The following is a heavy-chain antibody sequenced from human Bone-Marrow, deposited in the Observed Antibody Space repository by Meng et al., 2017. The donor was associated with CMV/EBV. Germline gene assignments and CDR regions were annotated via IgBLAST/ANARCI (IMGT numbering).Heavy chain of an antibody. D-gene: IGHD2-2*02. CDR1: EFIFSSHA. J-gene: IGHJ6*02. V-gene: IGHV3-30*04. CDR3: ARGGPDIVAVPSAIPVEYGMDV. Sequence: GESLKISCAASEFIFSSHAIHWVRQAPGKGLEWVAVISYDGSNKYNGDSVKGRFTISRDNSKNTLYLQMNRLRVEDTAVYYCARGGPDIVAVPSAIPVEYGMDVWGQGTTVTVSS. CDR2: ISYDGSNK.